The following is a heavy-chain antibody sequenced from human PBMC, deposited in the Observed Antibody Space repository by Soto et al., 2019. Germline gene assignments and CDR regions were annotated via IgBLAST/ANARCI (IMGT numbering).Heavy chain of an antibody. V-gene: IGHV1-2*02. J-gene: IGHJ4*02. D-gene: IGHD3-9*01. CDR3: ATVPYYDILTGQTYYFDD. CDR1: GCTFTGYY. Sequence: GAAVKVSCKASGCTFTGYYMHWVRQAPGQGLEWMGWINPNSGGTNYAQKFQGRVTMTRDTSISTANMELSRLRSDDTAVYYCATVPYYDILTGQTYYFDDWGQGTLVTVSS. CDR2: INPNSGGT.